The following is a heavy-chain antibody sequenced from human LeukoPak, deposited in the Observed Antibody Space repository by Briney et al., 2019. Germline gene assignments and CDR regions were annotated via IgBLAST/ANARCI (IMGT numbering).Heavy chain of an antibody. CDR1: GFTFSSYS. CDR2: ISSSSYI. V-gene: IGHV3-21*01. Sequence: GGSLRLSCAASGFTFSSYSMNWVRQAPGKGLEWVSSISSSSYIYYADSVKGRFTISRDNSKSTLYLQMNSLQTDDTAVYYCARGPYGDYSDLYYGMDLWGRGTAVTVSS. J-gene: IGHJ6*02. D-gene: IGHD4-17*01. CDR3: ARGPYGDYSDLYYGMDL.